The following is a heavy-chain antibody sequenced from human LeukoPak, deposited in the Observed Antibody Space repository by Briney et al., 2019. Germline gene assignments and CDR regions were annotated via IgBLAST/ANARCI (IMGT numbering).Heavy chain of an antibody. CDR3: ARVVITFGGVIHPANFDY. D-gene: IGHD3-16*02. V-gene: IGHV4-30-4*08. CDR2: IYYSGST. CDR1: GGSISSGDYY. Sequence: PSQTLSVTCTVSGGSISSGDYYWSWIRQPPGKGLEWIGYIYYSGSTYYNPSLKSRVTISVDTSKNQFSLKLSSVTAADTAVYYCARVVITFGGVIHPANFDYWGQGTLVTVSS. J-gene: IGHJ4*02.